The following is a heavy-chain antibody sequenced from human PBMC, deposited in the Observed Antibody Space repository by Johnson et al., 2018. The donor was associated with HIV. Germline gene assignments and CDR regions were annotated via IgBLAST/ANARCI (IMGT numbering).Heavy chain of an antibody. J-gene: IGHJ3*02. D-gene: IGHD3-10*01. CDR3: AKDRGLSAFDI. Sequence: YDGNNKQYVDSVKGRSTISRDNSKNTLHLQMNSLRAEDTAVYYCAKDRGLSAFDIWGQGTMVTVSS. V-gene: IGHV3-30*18. CDR2: YDGNNK.